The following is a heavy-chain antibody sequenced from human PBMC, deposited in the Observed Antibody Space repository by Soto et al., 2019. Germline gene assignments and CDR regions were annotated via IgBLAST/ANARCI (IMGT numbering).Heavy chain of an antibody. D-gene: IGHD3-3*01. CDR1: GYTFTSYA. J-gene: IGHJ5*02. CDR3: ARVRYYDFWSGPRDWFDP. V-gene: IGHV1-3*01. Sequence: ASVKVSCKASGYTFTSYAMHWVRQAPGQRLEWMGWINAGNGNTKYSQKFQGRVTITRGTSASTAYMELSSLRSEDTAVYYCARVRYYDFWSGPRDWFDPWGQGTLVTVPS. CDR2: INAGNGNT.